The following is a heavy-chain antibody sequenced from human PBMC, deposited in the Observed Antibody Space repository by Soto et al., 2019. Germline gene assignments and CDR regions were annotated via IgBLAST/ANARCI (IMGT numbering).Heavy chain of an antibody. D-gene: IGHD3-22*01. V-gene: IGHV3-33*01. CDR3: ARDWEYYDSSGYYYFDY. Sequence: PGGSLRLSCAASGFTFSSYGRHWVRQAPGRGLEWVAVIWYDGSNKYYADSVKGRFTISRDNSKNTLYLQMNSLRAEDTAVYYFARDWEYYDSSGYYYFDYWGQGTLVTVSS. J-gene: IGHJ4*02. CDR1: GFTFSSYG. CDR2: IWYDGSNK.